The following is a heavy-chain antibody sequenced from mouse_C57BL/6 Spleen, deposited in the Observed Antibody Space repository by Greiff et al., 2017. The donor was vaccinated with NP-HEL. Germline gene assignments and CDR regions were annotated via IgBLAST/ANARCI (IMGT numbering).Heavy chain of an antibody. J-gene: IGHJ4*01. D-gene: IGHD2-1*01. CDR1: GYAFSSSW. CDR3: ARGNYSVGAMDY. Sequence: VKLMESGPELVKPGASVKISCKASGYAFSSSWMNWVKQRPGKGLEWIGRIYPGDGDTNYNGKFKGKATLTADKSSSTAYMQLSSLTSEDSAVYFCARGNYSVGAMDYWGQGTSVTVSS. V-gene: IGHV1-82*01. CDR2: IYPGDGDT.